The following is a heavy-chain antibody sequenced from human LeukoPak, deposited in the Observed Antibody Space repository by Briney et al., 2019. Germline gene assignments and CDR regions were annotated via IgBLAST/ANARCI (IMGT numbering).Heavy chain of an antibody. J-gene: IGHJ6*02. CDR3: AKDLRGTTVTTITLLMDYYYGMDV. CDR1: GFTFSSYG. V-gene: IGHV3-30*18. D-gene: IGHD4-17*01. CDR2: ISYDGSNK. Sequence: PGRSLRLSCAASGFTFSSYGMHWVRQAPGKGLEWVAVISYDGSNKYYADSVKGRFTISRDNSKNTLYLQMNSLRAEDTAVYYCAKDLRGTTVTTITLLMDYYYGMDVWGQGTTVTVSS.